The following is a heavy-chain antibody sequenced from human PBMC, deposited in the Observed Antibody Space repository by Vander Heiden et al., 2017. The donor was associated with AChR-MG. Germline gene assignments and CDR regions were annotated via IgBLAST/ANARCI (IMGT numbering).Heavy chain of an antibody. J-gene: IGHJ6*03. CDR3: ARDRGWLVGAMYYYYYYMDV. CDR2: ISYDGSNK. CDR1: GFTFSSYA. D-gene: IGHD1-26*01. Sequence: QVQLVESGGGVVQPGRSLRLSCAASGFTFSSYAMHWVRQAPGKGLEWVAVISYDGSNKYYADSVKGRFTISRDNSKNTLYLQMNSLRAEDTAVYYCARDRGWLVGAMYYYYYYMDVWGKGTTVTVSS. V-gene: IGHV3-30-3*01.